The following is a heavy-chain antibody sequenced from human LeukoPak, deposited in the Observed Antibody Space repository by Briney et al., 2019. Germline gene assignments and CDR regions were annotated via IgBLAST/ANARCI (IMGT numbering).Heavy chain of an antibody. J-gene: IGHJ5*02. CDR2: ISSSSSTI. CDR1: GFTFSSYS. V-gene: IGHV3-48*01. D-gene: IGHD3-10*01. CDR3: AREHYGSGSYINPPVWFDP. Sequence: GGSLRLSCAASGFTFSSYSMNWVRQAPGKGLEWVSYISSSSSTIYYADSVKGRFTISRDNAKNSLYLQMNSLRAEDTAVYYCAREHYGSGSYINPPVWFDPWGQGTLVTVSS.